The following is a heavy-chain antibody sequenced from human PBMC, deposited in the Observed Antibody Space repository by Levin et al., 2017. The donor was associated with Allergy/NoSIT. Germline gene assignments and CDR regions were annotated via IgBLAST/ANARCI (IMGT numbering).Heavy chain of an antibody. CDR2: IDWNSGKI. CDR1: GFTFDDYA. V-gene: IGHV3-9*01. J-gene: IGHJ6*02. D-gene: IGHD3-10*01. Sequence: PGGSLRLSCEASGFTFDDYAMHWVRQVPGKGLEWVSIIDWNSGKIHYADSVKGRFIVSRDNARNSLHLQMNSLRREDTAMYYCVKGFGATVPSGMDVWGPGTMVTVSS. CDR3: VKGFGATVPSGMDV.